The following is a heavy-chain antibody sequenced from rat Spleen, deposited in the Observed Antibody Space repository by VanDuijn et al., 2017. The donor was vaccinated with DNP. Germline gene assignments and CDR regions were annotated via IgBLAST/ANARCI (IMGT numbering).Heavy chain of an antibody. CDR3: ARRRLPYWYFDF. CDR2: INTGSGGT. Sequence: QVKMRQSGAEPAKPGSSVKISCKASGYTFTTYYISWIKQTTGQDREYIGYINTGSGGTNYNEKFKGKATLTVDKSSSTAFMQLSSLTPDDSAVYYCARRRLPYWYFDFWGPGTMVTVSS. CDR1: GYTFTTYY. V-gene: IGHV1-43*01. J-gene: IGHJ1*01. D-gene: IGHD1-4*01.